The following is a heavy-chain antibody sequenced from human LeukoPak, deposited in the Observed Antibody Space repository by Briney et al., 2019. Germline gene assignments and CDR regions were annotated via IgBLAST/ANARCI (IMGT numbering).Heavy chain of an antibody. CDR1: GYTFTSYY. V-gene: IGHV1-46*01. Sequence: GASVKVSCKASGYTFTSYYMNWVRQAPGQGLEWMGIINPSGGSTSYAQKFQGRVTMTRDTSTSTVYMELSSLRSVDTAVYYCARDRVDSSGYYYVGLLVYWGQGTLVTVSS. CDR2: INPSGGST. D-gene: IGHD3-22*01. J-gene: IGHJ4*02. CDR3: ARDRVDSSGYYYVGLLVY.